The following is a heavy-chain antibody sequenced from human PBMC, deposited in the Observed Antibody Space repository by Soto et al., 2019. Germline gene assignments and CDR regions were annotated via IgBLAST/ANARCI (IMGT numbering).Heavy chain of an antibody. J-gene: IGHJ4*02. V-gene: IGHV3-7*01. CDR2: IKQDGSEK. CDR1: GFTFSNYW. Sequence: EVQLVESGGGLVQPGGSLRLSCAASGFTFSNYWMSWVRQAPGKGLEWVANIKQDGSEKYYVDSVKGRFTISRDDAKISLYLQMNSLRAEDTAIYYCARDAGDYFGYWGQGTLVTVSS. CDR3: ARDAGDYFGY.